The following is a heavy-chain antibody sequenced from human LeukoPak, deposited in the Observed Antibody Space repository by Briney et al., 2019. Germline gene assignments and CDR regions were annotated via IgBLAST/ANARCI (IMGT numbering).Heavy chain of an antibody. V-gene: IGHV4-34*01. CDR3: ARGRTTVTFYYYYYGMDV. CDR1: GGSFSGYY. J-gene: IGHJ6*02. CDR2: INHSGST. Sequence: SETLSLTCAVYGGSFSGYYWSWIRQPPGKGLEWIGEINHSGSTNYNPSLKSRVTISVDTSKNQFSLKLSSVTAADTAVYYCARGRTTVTFYYYYYGMDVRGQGTTVTVSS. D-gene: IGHD4-11*01.